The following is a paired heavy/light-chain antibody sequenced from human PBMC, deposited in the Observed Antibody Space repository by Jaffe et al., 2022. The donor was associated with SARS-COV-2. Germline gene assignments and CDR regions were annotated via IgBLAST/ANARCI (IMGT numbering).Heavy chain of an antibody. D-gene: IGHD4-17*01. Sequence: QVQLVQSGAEVKKPGASVKVSCKASGYTFTSYGISWVRQAPGQGLEWMGWISAYNGNTNYAQKLQGRVTMTTDTSTSTAYMELRSLRSDDTAVYYCARVLSGGDDYGDYGGWYFDLWGRGTLVTVSS. CDR2: ISAYNGNT. CDR3: ARVLSGGDDYGDYGGWYFDL. V-gene: IGHV1-18*01. CDR1: GYTFTSYG. J-gene: IGHJ2*01.
Light chain of an antibody. CDR2: DDS. Sequence: SYVLTQPPSVSVAPGQTARITCGGNNIGSKSVHWYQQKPGQAPVLVVYDDSDRPSGIPERFSGSNSGNTATLTISRVEAGDEADYYCQVWDSSSDPYVVFGGGTKLTVL. J-gene: IGLJ2*01. V-gene: IGLV3-21*02. CDR3: QVWDSSSDPYVV. CDR1: NIGSKS.